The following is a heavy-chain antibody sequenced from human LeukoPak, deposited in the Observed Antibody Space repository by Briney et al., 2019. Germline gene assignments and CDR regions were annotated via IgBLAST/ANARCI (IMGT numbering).Heavy chain of an antibody. J-gene: IGHJ6*03. CDR3: ASHVNYYYYMDV. CDR1: GGSFSGYY. Sequence: PSETLSLTGAVYGGSFSGYYWRWLRQPPGKGLEWMGEINHSGRSNYNTSLKSRVTISVDTIKKQFSLMMRLMTAADAAVYYCASHVNYYYYMDVWGQGTPVTVSS. CDR2: INHSGRS. V-gene: IGHV4-34*01.